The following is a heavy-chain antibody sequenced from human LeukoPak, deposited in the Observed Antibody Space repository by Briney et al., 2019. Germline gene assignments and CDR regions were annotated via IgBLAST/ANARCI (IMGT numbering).Heavy chain of an antibody. Sequence: PGGSLRLSCAASGFTFSSYAMNWVRQAPGMGLEWVADICCSGSNKYYADSVKGRFTISRDNSKNTLYLQMNSLRAEDTAVYYCARDRVVVPAAYYYYYGMDVWGQGTTVTVSS. CDR1: GFTFSSYA. D-gene: IGHD2-2*01. V-gene: IGHV3-30-3*01. CDR3: ARDRVVVPAAYYYYYGMDV. J-gene: IGHJ6*02. CDR2: ICCSGSNK.